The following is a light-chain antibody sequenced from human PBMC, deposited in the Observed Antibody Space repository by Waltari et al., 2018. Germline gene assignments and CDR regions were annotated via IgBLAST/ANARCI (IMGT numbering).Light chain of an antibody. CDR1: QGISSW. V-gene: IGKV1D-16*01. CDR3: QQYNSAPYS. CDR2: KAS. Sequence: DIQMTQSPSSLSASVGDRVTITCRASQGISSWLVWYQQKPGKAPKFLIYKASSLQSGVPSRFSGSGSGTDFTLTISSLQPEDFATYYCQQYNSAPYSFGQGTKVEIK. J-gene: IGKJ2*03.